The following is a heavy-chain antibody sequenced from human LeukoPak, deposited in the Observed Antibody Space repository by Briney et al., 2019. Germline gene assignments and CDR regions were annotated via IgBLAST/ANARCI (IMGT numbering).Heavy chain of an antibody. Sequence: GASVKVSCKASGYTFTSYGISWVRQAPGQGLEWMGGIIPIFGTANYAQKFQGRVTITADESTSTAYMELSSLRSEDTAVYYCARWWFGEFPSWFDPWGQGTLVTVSS. V-gene: IGHV1-69*13. CDR3: ARWWFGEFPSWFDP. CDR1: GYTFTSYG. D-gene: IGHD3-10*01. CDR2: IIPIFGTA. J-gene: IGHJ5*02.